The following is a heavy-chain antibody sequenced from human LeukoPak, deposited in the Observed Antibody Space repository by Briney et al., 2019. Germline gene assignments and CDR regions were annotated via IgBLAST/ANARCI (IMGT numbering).Heavy chain of an antibody. Sequence: GGSLRLSCAASGLTVGTNYMTWVRRAPGKGLEWVSVIYGAGTTYYADSVRGRFTISRDNSKNTLYLLMNSLINEDTAVYYCARSPCDAGTCPNWLDSWGQGTPVTVSS. CDR2: IYGAGTT. J-gene: IGHJ5*01. CDR1: GLTVGTNY. V-gene: IGHV3-66*02. CDR3: ARSPCDAGTCPNWLDS. D-gene: IGHD1-1*01.